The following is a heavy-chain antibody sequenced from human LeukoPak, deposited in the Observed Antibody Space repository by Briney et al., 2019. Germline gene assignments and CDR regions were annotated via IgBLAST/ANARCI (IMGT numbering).Heavy chain of an antibody. Sequence: GGSLRLSYVDSGFTSSGYWMHWVRQAPGKGLVWVSRINSDGSSTTYADSVKGRFTISRDNAKNTLSLQMNSLRAEDTAVYYCVRGQLERPFDFYYGMDVWGKGTTVTVSS. V-gene: IGHV3-74*01. CDR1: GFTSSGYW. J-gene: IGHJ6*04. D-gene: IGHD1-1*01. CDR3: VRGQLERPFDFYYGMDV. CDR2: INSDGSST.